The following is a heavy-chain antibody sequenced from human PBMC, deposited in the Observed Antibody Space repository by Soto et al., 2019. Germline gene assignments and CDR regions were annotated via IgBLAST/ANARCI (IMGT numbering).Heavy chain of an antibody. J-gene: IGHJ6*02. V-gene: IGHV3-30*14. D-gene: IGHD5-12*01. CDR2: ISYDGTYK. CDR3: ANEVDVAFSSLQYGMDV. CDR1: GFTFNNFA. Sequence: GGSLRLSCAASGFTFNNFAMHWVRQAPGKGLEWVAFISYDGTYKYYADSVRGRFTVYRDNSKSTLFLQMNSLKFEDTAVYVCANEVDVAFSSLQYGMDVWGQGTTVTVSS.